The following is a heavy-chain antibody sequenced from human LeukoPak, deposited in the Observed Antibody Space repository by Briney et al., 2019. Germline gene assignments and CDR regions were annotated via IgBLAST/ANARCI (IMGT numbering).Heavy chain of an antibody. CDR2: ISGNGRST. V-gene: IGHV3-64*01. Sequence: PGGSLRLSCTASGFTFSTYATHWVRQAPGKGLEYVSGISGNGRSTFYANSVKGRFTVSRDNPKDTLYLQMGSLRAEDTAVYYCTRDIGRLRGDAFDIWGQGTMVTVSS. CDR3: TRDIGRLRGDAFDI. J-gene: IGHJ3*02. CDR1: GFTFSTYA. D-gene: IGHD2-15*01.